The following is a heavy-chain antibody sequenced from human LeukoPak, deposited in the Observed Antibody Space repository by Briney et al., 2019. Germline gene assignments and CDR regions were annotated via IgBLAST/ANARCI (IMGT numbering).Heavy chain of an antibody. CDR2: ISGDGGST. CDR3: ARDRRSQWELPGGVDY. Sequence: GGSLRLSCAASGFTFDDYAMHWVRQAPGKGLEWVSLISGDGGSTYYADSVKGRFTISRDNAKNSLYLQMNSLRAEDTAVYYCARDRRSQWELPGGVDYWGQGTLVTVSS. J-gene: IGHJ4*02. V-gene: IGHV3-43*02. D-gene: IGHD1-26*01. CDR1: GFTFDDYA.